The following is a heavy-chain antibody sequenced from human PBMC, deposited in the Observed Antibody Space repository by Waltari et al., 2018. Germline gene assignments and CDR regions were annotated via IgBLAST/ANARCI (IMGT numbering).Heavy chain of an antibody. CDR1: GYTFTGYY. CDR3: ASHFGSYYYGMDV. D-gene: IGHD3-10*01. Sequence: QVQLVQSGAEVKKPGASVKVSCKASGYTFTGYYMHWVRQAPGQGLEWMGGTNPNSVGTNYAPKLQGRVTMTRATSISTAYMELSRLRSDDTAVYYCASHFGSYYYGMDVWGQGTTVTVSS. J-gene: IGHJ6*02. CDR2: TNPNSVGT. V-gene: IGHV1-2*02.